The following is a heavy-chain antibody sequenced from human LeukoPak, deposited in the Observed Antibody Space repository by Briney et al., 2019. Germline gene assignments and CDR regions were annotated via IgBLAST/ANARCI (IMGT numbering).Heavy chain of an antibody. J-gene: IGHJ6*02. V-gene: IGHV3-33*01. CDR3: AREPYYYGSGSYSLGLGYYGMDV. D-gene: IGHD3-10*01. CDR1: GFTFSSYG. Sequence: GRSLRLSCAASGFTFSSYGMHWVRQAPGEGLEWVAVIWYDGSNKYYADSVKGRFTISRDNSKNTLYLQMNSLRAEDTAVYYCAREPYYYGSGSYSLGLGYYGMDVWGQGTTVTVSS. CDR2: IWYDGSNK.